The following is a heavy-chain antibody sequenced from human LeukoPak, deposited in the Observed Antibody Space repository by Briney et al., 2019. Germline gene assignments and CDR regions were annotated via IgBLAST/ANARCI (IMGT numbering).Heavy chain of an antibody. Sequence: GGSLRLSCAASGFTFSSYSMNWVRQAPGKGLEWVSSISSSSSYIYYADSVKGRFTISRDNAKNSLYLQMNSLRAEDTAVYYCAKVGYCTSNCFRTHDYWGQGALVTVSS. D-gene: IGHD2-8*01. V-gene: IGHV3-21*01. CDR2: ISSSSSYI. J-gene: IGHJ4*02. CDR1: GFTFSSYS. CDR3: AKVGYCTSNCFRTHDY.